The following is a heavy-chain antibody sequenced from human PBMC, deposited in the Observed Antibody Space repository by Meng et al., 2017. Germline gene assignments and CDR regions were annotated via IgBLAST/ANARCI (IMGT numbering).Heavy chain of an antibody. CDR1: VGSCIGYD. CDR3: ARGVRLPDY. D-gene: IGHD2-15*01. J-gene: IGHJ4*02. CDR2: FNNSGST. Sequence: QVQSQRWGAAVLNASVSLSLTGAVYVGSCIGYDLSRILQPLWKGLGWIGEFNNSGSTNYNPSLKSRVTISVDTSKIQFSLQLSSLTAADTAVYCCARGVRLPDYWGQGTLVTVSS. V-gene: IGHV4-34*01.